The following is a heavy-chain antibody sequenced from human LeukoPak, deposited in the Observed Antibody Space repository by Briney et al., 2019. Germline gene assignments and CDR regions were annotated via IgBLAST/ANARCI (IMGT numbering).Heavy chain of an antibody. CDR1: GGSISSYY. CDR2: IYYSGST. J-gene: IGHJ2*01. V-gene: IGHV4-59*01. D-gene: IGHD4-23*01. Sequence: PSETLSLTCTVSGGSISSYYWSWIRQPPGKGLEWIGYIYYSGSTNYNPSLKSRVTISVDTSKNQFSQKLSSVTAADTAVYYCAREVVTVRYFDLWGRGTLVTVSS. CDR3: AREVVTVRYFDL.